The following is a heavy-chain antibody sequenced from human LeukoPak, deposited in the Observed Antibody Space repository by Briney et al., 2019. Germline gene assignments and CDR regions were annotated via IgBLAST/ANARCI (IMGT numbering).Heavy chain of an antibody. CDR1: GFTVSSNY. Sequence: GGSLRLSCAASGFTVSSNYMSWVRQAPGKGLEWVSAIYSGGSAYYADSVKGRFTISRDNSKNTLYLQMNSLRAEDTAVYYCAKNAATVTKGYYYYYMDVWGKGTTVTVSS. V-gene: IGHV3-53*01. D-gene: IGHD4-11*01. J-gene: IGHJ6*03. CDR3: AKNAATVTKGYYYYYMDV. CDR2: IYSGGSA.